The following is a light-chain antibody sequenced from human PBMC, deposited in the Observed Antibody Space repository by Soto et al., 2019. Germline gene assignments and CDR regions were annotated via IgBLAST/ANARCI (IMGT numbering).Light chain of an antibody. CDR3: QQYSRSPCT. CDR1: QSVSSN. J-gene: IGKJ1*01. V-gene: IGKV3-20*01. CDR2: GAS. Sequence: DILLTQSPGTLSLSPGKRATLSCRASQSVSSNLAWYQQKPGQAPRLLIYGASTRATGIPARFSGSGSGTDFTLTISRFELEEFAVYYCQQYSRSPCTFGQGTKVDI.